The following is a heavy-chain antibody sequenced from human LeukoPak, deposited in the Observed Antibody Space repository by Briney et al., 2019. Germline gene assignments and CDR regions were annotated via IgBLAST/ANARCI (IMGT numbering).Heavy chain of an antibody. J-gene: IGHJ3*02. Sequence: GDSVKVSCKASGYTFTGHYMHWVRQAPGQGPEWLGWMNPNSGGTNYAQKFQGRVTMTRDTSISTAYMELSRLRSDDTAVYYCAREQPLAGAGPADIWGQGTMVAVSS. V-gene: IGHV1-2*02. CDR2: MNPNSGGT. D-gene: IGHD6-19*01. CDR3: AREQPLAGAGPADI. CDR1: GYTFTGHY.